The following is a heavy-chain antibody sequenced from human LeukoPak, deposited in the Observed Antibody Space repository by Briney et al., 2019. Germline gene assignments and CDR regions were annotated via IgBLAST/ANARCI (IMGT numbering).Heavy chain of an antibody. CDR1: GYSFTGYG. V-gene: IGHV1-18*01. CDR3: AKSNGYGLIDI. CDR2: ISAYNGNT. D-gene: IGHD3-22*01. Sequence: ASVKVSCKTSGYSFTGYGISWVRQAPRQGLEWMGWISAYNGNTNYAQKVQGRVTMTTDTSTSTAYMELRSLRSDDTAAYYCAKSNGYGLIDIWGQGTMVTVSS. J-gene: IGHJ3*02.